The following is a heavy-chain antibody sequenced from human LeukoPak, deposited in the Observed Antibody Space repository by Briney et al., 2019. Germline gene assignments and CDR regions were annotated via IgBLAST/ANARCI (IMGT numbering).Heavy chain of an antibody. D-gene: IGHD6-13*01. CDR3: AGGRQLGY. J-gene: IGHJ4*01. CDR1: GFTFSNYW. CDR2: IKEDGSET. Sequence: GGSLRLSCAASGFTFSNYWMSWVRQAPGKGLEWVANIKEDGSETFYVQSVKGRFTISRDNARNSVYLEMNSLRAGDTAVYYCAGGRQLGYWGHGTLVTVS. V-gene: IGHV3-7*01.